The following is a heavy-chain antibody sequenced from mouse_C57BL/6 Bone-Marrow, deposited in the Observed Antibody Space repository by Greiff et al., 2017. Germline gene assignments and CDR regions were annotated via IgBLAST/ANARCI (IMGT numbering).Heavy chain of an antibody. Sequence: QVQLQQPGTELVKPGASVKLSCKASGYTFTSYWMHWVKQRPGQGLEWIGNINPNNGGSNYNEKFKNKATLTVDKSSSTTYMQLSSLTSEDAAVYLCARSGVYGSSLYWYFEGGGTGTTVTVAS. CDR1: GYTFTSYW. J-gene: IGHJ1*03. CDR3: ARSGVYGSSLYWYFEG. D-gene: IGHD1-1*01. CDR2: INPNNGGS. V-gene: IGHV1-53*01.